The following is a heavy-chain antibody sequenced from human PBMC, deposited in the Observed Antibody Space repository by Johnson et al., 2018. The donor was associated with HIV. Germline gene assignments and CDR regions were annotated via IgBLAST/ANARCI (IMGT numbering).Heavy chain of an antibody. CDR1: GFTFSSYA. CDR2: ISYDGSNK. J-gene: IGHJ3*02. Sequence: QVQLVESGGGLVKPGGSLRLSCAASGFTFSSYAMHWVRQAPGKGLEWVAVISYDGSNKYYADSVKGRFTISRDNSKNSLYLQMNSLRAEDTAVYYCASTCGGDCSRGDAFDIWGQGTMVTVSS. V-gene: IGHV3-30-3*01. D-gene: IGHD2-21*02. CDR3: ASTCGGDCSRGDAFDI.